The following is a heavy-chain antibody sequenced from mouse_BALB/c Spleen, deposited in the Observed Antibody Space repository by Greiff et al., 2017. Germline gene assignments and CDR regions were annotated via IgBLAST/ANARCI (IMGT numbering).Heavy chain of an antibody. CDR2: IHPSSGYT. V-gene: IGHV1-4*02. J-gene: IGHJ1*01. CDR3: ARCYGNYRGGYFDV. Sequence: QVQLQQSGAELVRPGTSVKISCKASGYTFTSYTMHWVKQRPGQGLEWIGYIHPSSGYTEYNQKFKDKTTLTADKSSSTAYMQLSSLTSEDSAVYYCARCYGNYRGGYFDVWGAGTTVTVSS. D-gene: IGHD2-1*01. CDR1: GYTFTSYT.